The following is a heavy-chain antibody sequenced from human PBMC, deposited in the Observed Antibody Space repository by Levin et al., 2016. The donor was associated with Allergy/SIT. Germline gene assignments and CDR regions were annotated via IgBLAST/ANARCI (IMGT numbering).Heavy chain of an antibody. CDR2: INHSGST. CDR3: ARVSGYILTGYNWFDP. D-gene: IGHD3-9*01. Sequence: GSLRLSCAVYGGSFSGYYWSWIRQPPGKGLEWIGEINHSGSTNYNPSLKSRVTISVDTSKNQFSLKLSSVTAADTAVYYCARVSGYILTGYNWFDPWGQGTLVTVSS. J-gene: IGHJ5*02. CDR1: GGSFSGYY. V-gene: IGHV4-34*01.